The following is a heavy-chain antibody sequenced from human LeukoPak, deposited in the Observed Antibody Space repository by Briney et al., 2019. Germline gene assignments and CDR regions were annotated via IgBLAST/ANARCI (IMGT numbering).Heavy chain of an antibody. V-gene: IGHV4-39*07. J-gene: IGHJ5*02. D-gene: IGHD3-3*01. CDR1: GGSISSSSYY. CDR3: ARTYTLYDFWSGYYHNWFDP. Sequence: PSETLSLTCTVSGGSISSSSYYWGWIRQPPGKGLEWIGSIYYSGSTYYNPSLKSRVTISVDTSKNQFSLKLSSVTAADTAVYYCARTYTLYDFWSGYYHNWFDPWGQGTLVTVSS. CDR2: IYYSGST.